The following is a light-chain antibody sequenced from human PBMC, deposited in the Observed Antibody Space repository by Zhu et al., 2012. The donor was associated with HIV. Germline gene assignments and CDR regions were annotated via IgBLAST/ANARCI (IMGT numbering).Light chain of an antibody. CDR1: QTVSNY. CDR3: QQRTSWPLT. CDR2: DAS. Sequence: EIVLTQSPPTLSLSPGEGATLSCRASQTVSNYLAWYQQKSGQAPRLLIYDASTRATGTPARFSGSGSGTDFTLTISSLEPEDFAVYYCQQRTSWPLTFGGGTTVEI. J-gene: IGKJ4*01. V-gene: IGKV3-11*01.